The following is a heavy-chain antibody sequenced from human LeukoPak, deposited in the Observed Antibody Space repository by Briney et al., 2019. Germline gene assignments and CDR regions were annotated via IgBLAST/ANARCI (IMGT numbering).Heavy chain of an antibody. CDR1: GYTFTGYY. Sequence: GASVKVSCKASGYTFTGYYIHWVRQAPGQGLEWMGWINPDSGGTNYAQKFQGRVTITRDTSIRTAYMELSRLRSDDTAVYYCARVLFPSSGNKSNRVDYWGQGTLVTVSS. CDR2: INPDSGGT. J-gene: IGHJ4*02. D-gene: IGHD6-19*01. CDR3: ARVLFPSSGNKSNRVDY. V-gene: IGHV1-2*02.